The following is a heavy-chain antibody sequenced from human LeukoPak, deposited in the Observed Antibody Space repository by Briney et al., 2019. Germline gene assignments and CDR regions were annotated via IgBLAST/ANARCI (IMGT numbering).Heavy chain of an antibody. CDR3: ARGVARTYYSDTSGYAAADY. J-gene: IGHJ4*02. Sequence: SETLSLTCAVYGESFSGYYWSWIRQPPGKGLEWIGEINHSGSTNYNPSLKSRVTIPVDTSKNQFSLKLSSVTAADTAVYYCARGVARTYYSDTSGYAAADYWGQGTLVTVSS. V-gene: IGHV4-34*01. D-gene: IGHD3-22*01. CDR2: INHSGST. CDR1: GESFSGYY.